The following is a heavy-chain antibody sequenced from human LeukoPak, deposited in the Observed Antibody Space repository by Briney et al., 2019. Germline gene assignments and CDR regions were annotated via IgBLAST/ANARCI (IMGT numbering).Heavy chain of an antibody. V-gene: IGHV3-23*01. Sequence: GGSLRLSCAASGFTFSSYAMSWVRQAPGKGLEWVSAISGSGGSTYYADSVKGRFTIPRDNSKNTLYLQMNSLRAEDTAVYYCAKEVARGMATENDYWGQGTLVTVSS. J-gene: IGHJ4*02. CDR2: ISGSGGST. CDR3: AKEVARGMATENDY. CDR1: GFTFSSYA. D-gene: IGHD5-24*01.